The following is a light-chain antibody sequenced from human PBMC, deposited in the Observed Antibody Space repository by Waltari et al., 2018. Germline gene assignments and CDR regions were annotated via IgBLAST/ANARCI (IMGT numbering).Light chain of an antibody. CDR1: QSVSSY. CDR3: QQRSNWPT. CDR2: EAS. V-gene: IGKV3-11*01. J-gene: IGKJ5*01. Sequence: EIVLTQSPATLSLSPGERATLSCRASQSVSSYLAWYQQKPGQAPRLLIYEASKRATGIPARFSGSGSGTDFTLTISSLEPEDFAVYHCQQRSNWPTFGQGTRLEIK.